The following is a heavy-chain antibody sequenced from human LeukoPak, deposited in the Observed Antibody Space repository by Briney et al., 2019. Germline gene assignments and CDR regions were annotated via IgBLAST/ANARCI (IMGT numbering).Heavy chain of an antibody. CDR2: IVPSDSYT. CDR3: ARLDDYSYQFDY. CDR1: GYSFTSYW. D-gene: IGHD4-11*01. Sequence: GESLKISCKGSGYSFTSYWISWVRQMPGKGLEWMGRIVPSDSYTNYSPSFQGHVTISADKSISTAYLQWSSLKASDTAMYYCARLDDYSYQFDYWGQGTLVTVSS. J-gene: IGHJ4*02. V-gene: IGHV5-10-1*01.